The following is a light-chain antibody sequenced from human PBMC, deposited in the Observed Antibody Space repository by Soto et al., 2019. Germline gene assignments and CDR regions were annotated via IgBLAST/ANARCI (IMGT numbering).Light chain of an antibody. J-gene: IGLJ1*01. CDR1: SSDVGGYNS. CDR2: DVS. Sequence: QSALTQPASVSWSPGQSITLLCTGTSSDVGGYNSVSWYQQHPGKAPKLMIHDVSNRPSGVSNRFSGSKSGNTASLTISGLQAEDEADYYCSSYTSSSSYVFGTGTKVTVL. CDR3: SSYTSSSSYV. V-gene: IGLV2-14*01.